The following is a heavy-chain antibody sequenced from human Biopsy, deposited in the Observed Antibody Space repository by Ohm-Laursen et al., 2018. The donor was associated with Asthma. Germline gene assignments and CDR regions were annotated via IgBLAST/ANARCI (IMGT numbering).Heavy chain of an antibody. V-gene: IGHV4-31*02. Sequence: TLSLTWPVSGGSINIGDYYWSWIRQHPVKGLEWIGFIHYSGSTSYNPSLKGGVTISVDTSKNQFSLRLSSVTAADTAMYYCARIPRRSGSYFVDYWGQGTLVTVSS. CDR2: IHYSGST. CDR3: ARIPRRSGSYFVDY. J-gene: IGHJ4*02. D-gene: IGHD3-22*01. CDR1: GGSINIGDYY.